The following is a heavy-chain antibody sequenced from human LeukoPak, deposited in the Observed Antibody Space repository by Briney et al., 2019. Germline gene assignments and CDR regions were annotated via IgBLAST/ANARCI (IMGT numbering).Heavy chain of an antibody. CDR1: GFTFSSYT. V-gene: IGHV3-48*01. J-gene: IGHJ4*02. D-gene: IGHD2-2*01. CDR2: ISTSSSTI. CDR3: AREGASISHDFGY. Sequence: GGSLRLSCAASGFTFSSYTMNWVRQAPGKGLEWVSHISTSSSTIYYADSVKGRFTISRDNAKNSLYLQMNSLRAEDTAVYYCAREGASISHDFGYWGQGTLVTVSS.